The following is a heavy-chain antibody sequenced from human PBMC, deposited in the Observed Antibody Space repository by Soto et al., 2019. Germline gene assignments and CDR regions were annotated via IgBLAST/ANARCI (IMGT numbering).Heavy chain of an antibody. CDR1: GFSLSTTGVG. D-gene: IGHD3-10*01. CDR3: ARSLWFGELH. V-gene: IGHV2-5*02. J-gene: IGHJ4*02. Sequence: QITLKESGPTLVKPTQTLTLTCSFSGFSLSTTGVGVGWIRQSPGKALEWLAIIYWDNDKRYSPSLKSRVIITKDTSKNQVVLTGTNMDPVDTGTYYCARSLWFGELHWGQGALVTVSS. CDR2: IYWDNDK.